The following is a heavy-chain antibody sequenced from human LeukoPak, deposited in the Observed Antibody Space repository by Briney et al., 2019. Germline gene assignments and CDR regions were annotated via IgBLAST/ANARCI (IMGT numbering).Heavy chain of an antibody. CDR1: GGSISSSNW. Sequence: TSETLSLTCAVSGGSISSSNWWSWVRQPPGKGLEWIGEIYHSGSTNYNPSLKSRVTISVDKSKNQFSLKLSSVTAADTAVYYCARGCTNGVCYVDYWGQGTLDTVSS. J-gene: IGHJ4*02. CDR2: IYHSGST. CDR3: ARGCTNGVCYVDY. V-gene: IGHV4-4*02. D-gene: IGHD2-8*01.